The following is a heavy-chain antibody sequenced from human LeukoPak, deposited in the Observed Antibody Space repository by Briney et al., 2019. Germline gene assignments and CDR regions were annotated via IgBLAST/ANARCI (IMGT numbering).Heavy chain of an antibody. CDR1: GYTFTSNG. J-gene: IGHJ4*02. Sequence: ASVKVSCKASGYTFTSNGISWVRQAPGQGLEWMGWISAYNGNTNYEQKLQGRVTMTTDTSTSTAYMELRSLRSEDTAVYYCATEGKMVRGVYTDYWGQGTLVTVSS. CDR3: ATEGKMVRGVYTDY. V-gene: IGHV1-18*01. CDR2: ISAYNGNT. D-gene: IGHD3-10*01.